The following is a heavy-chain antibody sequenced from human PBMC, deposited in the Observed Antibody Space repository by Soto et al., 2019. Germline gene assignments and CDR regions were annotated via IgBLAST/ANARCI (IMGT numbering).Heavy chain of an antibody. CDR1: GFTFSNAW. CDR2: IKSKTDGGTT. Sequence: EVQLVESGGGLVKPGGSLRLSCAASGFTFSNAWMSWVRQAPGKGLEWVGRIKSKTDGGTTDYAAPVKGRFTISRDDSKNTLYLQMSSLKTEDTAVYYCATEGNDYGDPHVYWGQGTLVPVSS. V-gene: IGHV3-15*01. J-gene: IGHJ4*02. D-gene: IGHD4-17*01. CDR3: ATEGNDYGDPHVY.